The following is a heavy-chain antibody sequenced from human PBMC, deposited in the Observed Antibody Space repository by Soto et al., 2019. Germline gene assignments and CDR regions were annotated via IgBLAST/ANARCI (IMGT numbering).Heavy chain of an antibody. CDR1: GFTFSSYA. CDR2: ISYDGSNK. D-gene: IGHD3-22*01. J-gene: IGHJ6*02. CDR3: ARGHYESDYYGMDV. V-gene: IGHV3-30-3*01. Sequence: PGGSLRLSCAASGFTFSSYAMHWVRQAPGKGLEWVAVISYDGSNKYYADSVKGRFTISRDNSKNTLYLQMNSLRAEDTAVYYCARGHYESDYYGMDVWGQGTTVTVSS.